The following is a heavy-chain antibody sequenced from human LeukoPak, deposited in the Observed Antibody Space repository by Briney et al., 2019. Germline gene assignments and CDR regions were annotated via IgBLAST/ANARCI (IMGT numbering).Heavy chain of an antibody. CDR1: GGSISRYY. CDR3: ARASFSSGRYVY. D-gene: IGHD6-13*01. V-gene: IGHV4-59*01. CDR2: IYYSGST. Sequence: PSETLSLTCSVSGGSISRYYWSWIRKPPGKGLEWIGYIYYSGSTNYNPSLKSRVTISVDTSKNQFSLKLSSVTAADTAVYYCARASFSSGRYVYWGQGTLVTVSS. J-gene: IGHJ4*02.